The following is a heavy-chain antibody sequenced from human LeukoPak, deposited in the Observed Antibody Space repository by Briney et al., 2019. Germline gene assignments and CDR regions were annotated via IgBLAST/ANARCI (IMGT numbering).Heavy chain of an antibody. V-gene: IGHV3-23*01. Sequence: GGSLRLSCAASVFTYSSYAMSWVRQAPGKGLEWVSAISGSGGSTYYADSVKGRFTISRDNSKNTLYLQMNSLRAEDTAVYYCAKITGPYYYDSSGPKGWFDPWGQGTLVTVSS. J-gene: IGHJ5*02. D-gene: IGHD3-22*01. CDR1: VFTYSSYA. CDR3: AKITGPYYYDSSGPKGWFDP. CDR2: ISGSGGST.